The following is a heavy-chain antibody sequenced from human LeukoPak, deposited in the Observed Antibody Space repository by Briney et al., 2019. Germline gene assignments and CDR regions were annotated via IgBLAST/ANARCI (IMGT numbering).Heavy chain of an antibody. V-gene: IGHV3-23*01. Sequence: PGGSLRLSCAASGFTFSSYSMNWVRQAPGKGLEWVSAISGSGGSTYYADSVKGRFTISRDNSKNTLYLQMNSLRAEDTAVYYCAKDRGDYDSSGYWPYWGQGTLVTVSS. D-gene: IGHD3-22*01. CDR2: ISGSGGST. J-gene: IGHJ4*02. CDR1: GFTFSSYS. CDR3: AKDRGDYDSSGYWPY.